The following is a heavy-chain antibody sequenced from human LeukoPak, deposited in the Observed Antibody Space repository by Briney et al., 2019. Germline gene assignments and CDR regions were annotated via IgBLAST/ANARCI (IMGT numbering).Heavy chain of an antibody. D-gene: IGHD1-1*01. J-gene: IGHJ6*04. Sequence: SQTLSLTCAVSGGSISSGGYSWSWIRQPPGKGLEWIGYIYHSGGTYYNPSLKSRVTISVDRSKNQFSLKLSSVTAADTAVYYCARGPGGGYYYGMDVWGKGTTVTVSS. CDR3: ARGPGGGYYYGMDV. V-gene: IGHV4-30-2*01. CDR1: GGSISSGGYS. CDR2: IYHSGGT.